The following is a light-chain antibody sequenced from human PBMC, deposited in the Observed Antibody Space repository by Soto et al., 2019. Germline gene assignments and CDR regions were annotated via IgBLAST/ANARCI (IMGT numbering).Light chain of an antibody. CDR1: SSDVGGYNY. CDR3: SSYTRSSTLKV. J-gene: IGLJ3*02. CDR2: DVS. V-gene: IGLV2-14*01. Sequence: QSVLTQPASVSGSPGQSITISCTGTSSDVGGYNYVSWYQQHPGKAPKLLIYDVSNRPSGVSNLFSGSKSGNTASLTISGLPAEDEADYYCSSYTRSSTLKVFGGGTKVTVL.